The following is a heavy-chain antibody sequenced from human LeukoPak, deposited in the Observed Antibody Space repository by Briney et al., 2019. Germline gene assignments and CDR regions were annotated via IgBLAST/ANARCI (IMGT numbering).Heavy chain of an antibody. CDR2: VWSDGNGK. CDR3: VGVLTVTFDS. CDR1: GFTFSTYG. V-gene: IGHV3-33*01. Sequence: QAGRSLRLSCAASGFTFSTYGMHWVRQAPGKGLEWVALVWSDGNGKFYADSVKGRFTISRDNSKNTLYLQMSSLRADDTAVYYCVGVLTVTFDSWGQGTLVTVSS. D-gene: IGHD4-17*01. J-gene: IGHJ4*02.